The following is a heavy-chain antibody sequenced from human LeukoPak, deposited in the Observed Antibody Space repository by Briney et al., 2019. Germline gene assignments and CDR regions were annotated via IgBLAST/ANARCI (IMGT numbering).Heavy chain of an antibody. CDR3: ARGHYDLAP. V-gene: IGHV4-59*02. D-gene: IGHD4-17*01. CDR2: ISSGEGT. J-gene: IGHJ5*02. CDR1: GASVSDFY. Sequence: PSETLSLTCSVSGASVSDFYWSWIRQPPRRGLEWIGYISSGEGTKYDPSLESRVTIFLDTSKNQVSLNLRPVTAADTAIYFCARGHYDLAPWGQGILVTVSS.